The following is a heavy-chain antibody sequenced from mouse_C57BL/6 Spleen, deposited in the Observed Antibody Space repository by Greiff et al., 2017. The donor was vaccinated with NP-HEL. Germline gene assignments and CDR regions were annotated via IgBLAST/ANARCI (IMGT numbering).Heavy chain of an antibody. CDR1: GYTFTDYY. D-gene: IGHD1-1*01. Sequence: VQLQQSGPELVKPGASVKISCKASGYTFTDYYMNWVKQSHGKSLEWIGDINPNNGGTSYNQKFKGKATLTVDKSSSTAYMELRSLTSEDSAVYYCARDLYYYGDYWGQGTTLTVSS. CDR2: INPNNGGT. V-gene: IGHV1-26*01. CDR3: ARDLYYYGDY. J-gene: IGHJ2*01.